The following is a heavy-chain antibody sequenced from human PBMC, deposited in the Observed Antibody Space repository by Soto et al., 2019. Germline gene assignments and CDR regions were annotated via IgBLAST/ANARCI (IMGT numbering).Heavy chain of an antibody. D-gene: IGHD5-18*01. J-gene: IGHJ4*02. V-gene: IGHV4-39*01. Sequence: SETLSLTCTVSGGSISSSSYYWGWIRQPPGKGLEWIGSIYYSGSTYYNPSLKSRVTISVDTSKNQFSLKLSSVTAADTAVYYCARHERGGGTAMARQKGTTRPGVDYWGQGTLVTVSS. CDR3: ARHERGGGTAMARQKGTTRPGVDY. CDR1: GGSISSSSYY. CDR2: IYYSGST.